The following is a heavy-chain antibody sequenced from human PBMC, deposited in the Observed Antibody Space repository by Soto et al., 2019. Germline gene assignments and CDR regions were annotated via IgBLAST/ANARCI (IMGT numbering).Heavy chain of an antibody. CDR1: GLTFSSHE. J-gene: IGHJ3*02. Sequence: GGSLRLSCAASGLTFSSHEMEWVRQDPGKGLEWVAYINCGGSLIYYGDSLKGRFTISSDDARNSLYLQMNSLRAEDTAVYYCAKEKSITNSGYDAFDIWGQGTMVTVSS. CDR3: AKEKSITNSGYDAFDI. D-gene: IGHD5-18*01. V-gene: IGHV3-48*03. CDR2: INCGGSLI.